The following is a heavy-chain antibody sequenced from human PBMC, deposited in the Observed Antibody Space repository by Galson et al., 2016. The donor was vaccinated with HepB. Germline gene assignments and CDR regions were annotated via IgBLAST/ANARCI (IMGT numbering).Heavy chain of an antibody. CDR3: TRRWLRSDDY. V-gene: IGHV3-7*01. CDR1: GFTFTTYW. Sequence: SLRLSCAASGFTFTTYWMSWVRQAPGKGLEWVANIKQDESEKFYVDSVKGRFTVSRDNDQNLLYLQMNSLGVDDTAVYYCTRRWLRSDDYWGQGTLVTVSS. D-gene: IGHD4-23*01. CDR2: IKQDESEK. J-gene: IGHJ4*02.